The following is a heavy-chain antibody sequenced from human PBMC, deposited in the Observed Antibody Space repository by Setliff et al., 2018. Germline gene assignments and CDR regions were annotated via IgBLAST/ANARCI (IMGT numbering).Heavy chain of an antibody. CDR1: GGSFSGYY. Sequence: SETLSLTCAVYGGSFSGYYWSWIRQPPGKGLEWIGYIYYSGSTYYNPSLKSRVTISVDTSKNQFSLKLSSVTAADTAVYYCARLGYRDDLDYWGQGTLVTVSS. V-gene: IGHV4-59*08. D-gene: IGHD5-12*01. J-gene: IGHJ4*02. CDR3: ARLGYRDDLDY. CDR2: IYYSGST.